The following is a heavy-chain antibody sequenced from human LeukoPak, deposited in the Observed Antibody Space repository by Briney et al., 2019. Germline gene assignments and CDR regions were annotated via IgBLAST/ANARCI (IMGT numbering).Heavy chain of an antibody. CDR3: ARRTPPDY. CDR1: GGSISSSSYS. Sequence: PSETLSLTCTVSGGSISSSSYSWGWIRQPPGKGLEWIGSIYYRGSTYYNPSLKSRVTISVDTSKNQFSLKLSSVTAADTAVYYCARRTPPDYWGQGTPVTVSS. V-gene: IGHV4-39*01. CDR2: IYYRGST. J-gene: IGHJ4*02.